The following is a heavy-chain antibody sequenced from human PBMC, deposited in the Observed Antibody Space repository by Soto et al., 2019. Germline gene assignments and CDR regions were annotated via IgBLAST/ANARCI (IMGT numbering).Heavy chain of an antibody. J-gene: IGHJ6*02. Sequence: QVQLVQSGAEVKKPGSSVKVSCKASGGTLSNYGISWERQAPGQGLEWMGGIIPVFGTANYAQKFQGRVTITADESTGTVYMEVSSLRSEDTAVYYCARGDATKIVVTTYYGMDVWGQGTTVTVSS. D-gene: IGHD4-17*01. CDR2: IIPVFGTA. CDR1: GGTLSNYG. CDR3: ARGDATKIVVTTYYGMDV. V-gene: IGHV1-69*12.